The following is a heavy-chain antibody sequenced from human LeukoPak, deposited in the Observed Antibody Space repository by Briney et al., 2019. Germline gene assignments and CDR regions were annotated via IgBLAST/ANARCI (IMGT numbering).Heavy chain of an antibody. CDR2: INHSGST. J-gene: IGHJ4*02. D-gene: IGHD5-18*01. CDR1: GGSFSGYY. CDR3: AGGRRGYSYGGIFDY. V-gene: IGHV4-34*01. Sequence: SETLSLTCAVYGGSFSGYYWSWIRQPPGKGLEWIGEINHSGSTNYNPSLKSRVTISVDTSKNQFSLKLSSVTAADTAVYYCAGGRRGYSYGGIFDYWGQGTLVTVSS.